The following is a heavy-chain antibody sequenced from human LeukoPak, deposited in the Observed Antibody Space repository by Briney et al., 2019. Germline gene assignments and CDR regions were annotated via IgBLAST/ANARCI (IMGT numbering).Heavy chain of an antibody. CDR3: AELGITMIGGV. Sequence: GGSLRLSCAASGFTFSSYSMNWVRQAPGKGLEWVSSISSSSSYIYSADSVKGRFTISRDNAKNSLYLQMNNLRAEDTAVYYCAELGITMIGGVWGKGTTVTISS. CDR2: ISSSSSYI. CDR1: GFTFSSYS. V-gene: IGHV3-21*01. D-gene: IGHD3-10*02. J-gene: IGHJ6*04.